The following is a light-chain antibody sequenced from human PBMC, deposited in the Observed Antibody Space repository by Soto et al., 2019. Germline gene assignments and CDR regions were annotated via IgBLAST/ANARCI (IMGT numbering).Light chain of an antibody. CDR2: KVN. CDR3: SSYAGSNTYV. Sequence: QSALTQPPSASGSPGQPVSISCTGTSRDIGDYNYVSWYQQHPGKAPKLIIYKVNKRPSGVPDRFSASKSANTASLTVAGLQAEDEADYYCSSYAGSNTYVFGSGTKLTVL. V-gene: IGLV2-8*01. J-gene: IGLJ1*01. CDR1: SRDIGDYNY.